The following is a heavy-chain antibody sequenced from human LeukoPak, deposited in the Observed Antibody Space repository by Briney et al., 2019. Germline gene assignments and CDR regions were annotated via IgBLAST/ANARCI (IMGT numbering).Heavy chain of an antibody. CDR3: AKDLRPVYYYDSSGYPDY. J-gene: IGHJ4*02. CDR1: GFTVSTNY. V-gene: IGHV3-53*01. D-gene: IGHD3-22*01. Sequence: PGGSLRLSCAASGFTVSTNYMNWVRQAPGKGLEWVSVVYYGGSTYYADSVKGRFTISRDNSKNTLYPQMNSLRAEDTAVYYCAKDLRPVYYYDSSGYPDYWGQGTLVTVSS. CDR2: VYYGGST.